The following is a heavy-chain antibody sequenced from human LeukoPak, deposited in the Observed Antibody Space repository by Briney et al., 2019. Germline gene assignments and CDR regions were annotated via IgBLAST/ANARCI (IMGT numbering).Heavy chain of an antibody. Sequence: ASVKVSCKVSGYTLTELSMHWVRQAPGKGLEWMGGFDPEDGETIYAQKFQGGVTMTRDTSITTAYMELSSLRSDDTAVYYCATDAAEDSCSTNDDAASYYDHG. CDR2: FDPEDGET. CDR3: ATDAAEDSCSTNDDAASYYDHG. V-gene: IGHV1-24*01. D-gene: IGHD2-2*01. CDR1: GYTLTELS. J-gene: IGHJ6*01.